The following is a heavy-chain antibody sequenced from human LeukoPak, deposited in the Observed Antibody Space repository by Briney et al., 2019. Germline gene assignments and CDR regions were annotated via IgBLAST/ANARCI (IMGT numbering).Heavy chain of an antibody. CDR2: INPNSGGT. D-gene: IGHD3-22*01. J-gene: IGHJ5*02. V-gene: IGHV1-2*02. CDR1: GGTFSSYA. Sequence: ASVKVSCKASGGTFSSYAISWVRQAPGQGLEWMGWINPNSGGTNYAQKFQGRVTMTRDTSISTAYMELSRLRSDDTAVYYCARVLERSSGYYHWGQGTLVTVSS. CDR3: ARVLERSSGYYH.